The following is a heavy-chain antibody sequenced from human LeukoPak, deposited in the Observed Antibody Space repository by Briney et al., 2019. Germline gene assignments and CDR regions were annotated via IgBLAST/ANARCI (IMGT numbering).Heavy chain of an antibody. J-gene: IGHJ4*02. CDR3: ARGDIVVVPAATSPYYFDY. D-gene: IGHD2-2*01. CDR2: IYYSGST. V-gene: IGHV4-34*01. CDR1: GGSFSGYY. Sequence: SETLSLTCAVYGGSFSGYYWGWIRQPPGKGLEWIGSIYYSGSTYYNPSLKSRVTISVDRSKNQFSLKLSSVTAADTAVYYCARGDIVVVPAATSPYYFDYWGQGTLVTVSS.